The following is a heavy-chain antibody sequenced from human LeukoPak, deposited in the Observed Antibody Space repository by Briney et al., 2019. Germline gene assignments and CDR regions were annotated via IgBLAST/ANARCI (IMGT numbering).Heavy chain of an antibody. CDR3: ARLNLGYCSSTSCYRNFDY. D-gene: IGHD2-2*02. CDR2: IYYRGST. CDR1: GGSISSYY. J-gene: IGHJ4*02. Sequence: SETLSLTCTVSGGSISSYYWSWIRQPPGKGLEWIGYIYYRGSTNYNPSLKSRVTISVDTSKNHFSLKLSSVTAADTAVYYCARLNLGYCSSTSCYRNFDYRGQGTLVTVSS. V-gene: IGHV4-59*01.